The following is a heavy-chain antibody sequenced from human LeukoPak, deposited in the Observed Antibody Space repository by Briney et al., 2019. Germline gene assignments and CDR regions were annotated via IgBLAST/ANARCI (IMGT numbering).Heavy chain of an antibody. Sequence: SETLSLTCTVSGGSISSYYWSWIRQPPGKGLEWIGYIYYSGSTNYNPSLKSRVTISVDTSKNQFSLKLSSVTAADMAVYYCARGPYYYDSSGYYPIDYWGQGTLVTVSS. CDR2: IYYSGST. CDR1: GGSISSYY. D-gene: IGHD3-22*01. J-gene: IGHJ4*02. V-gene: IGHV4-59*01. CDR3: ARGPYYYDSSGYYPIDY.